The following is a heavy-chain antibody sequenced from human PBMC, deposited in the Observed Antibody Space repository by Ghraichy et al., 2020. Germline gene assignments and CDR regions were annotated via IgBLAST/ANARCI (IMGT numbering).Heavy chain of an antibody. V-gene: IGHV3-53*01. CDR2: LYSGGGT. Sequence: ESLRLSCAASGFTVSSSDMSWVRQAPGKGLQWVSVLYSGGGTYYADSVKGRFTISRDKSKDTLYLQMNSLRGEDTAVYYCARHRNWGADPWGQGTLVTVSS. D-gene: IGHD7-27*01. CDR1: GFTVSSSD. CDR3: ARHRNWGADP. J-gene: IGHJ5*02.